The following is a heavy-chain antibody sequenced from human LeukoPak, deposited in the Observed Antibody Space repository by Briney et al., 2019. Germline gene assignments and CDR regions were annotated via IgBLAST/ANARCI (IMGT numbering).Heavy chain of an antibody. V-gene: IGHV4-39*01. D-gene: IGHD1-1*01. Sequence: SETLSLTCSVSGGSISSSTYYWGWFRQPPGKGLEWIGGMYYSGSTYYNPSLKSRVTISVDTSKNQFALTLSSVTAADTAVYYCARRLPTGSIDYWGQGTLVTVSS. CDR1: GGSISSSTYY. CDR3: ARRLPTGSIDY. J-gene: IGHJ4*02. CDR2: MYYSGST.